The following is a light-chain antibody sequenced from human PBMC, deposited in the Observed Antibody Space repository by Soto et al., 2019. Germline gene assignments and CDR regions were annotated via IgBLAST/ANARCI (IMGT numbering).Light chain of an antibody. CDR3: QQYNSYSAWT. CDR1: QSISSW. V-gene: IGKV1-5*03. CDR2: KAS. J-gene: IGKJ1*01. Sequence: DLQMTQSPSTLSASVGDRVTITCRASQSISSWLAWYQQKPGKAPKLLIYKASSLESGVPSRFSGGGSGTEFTLTISSLQPDDFATYYCQQYNSYSAWTFGQGTKVEIK.